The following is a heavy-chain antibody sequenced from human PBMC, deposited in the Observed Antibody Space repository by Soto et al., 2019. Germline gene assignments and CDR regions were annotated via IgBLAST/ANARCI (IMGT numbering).Heavy chain of an antibody. Sequence: SETLSLTCTLSGGSISSYYWSCIRQPPGKGLEWIGYIYYSGSTNYNPSLKSRVTISVDTSKNQFSLKLSSVTAADTAVYYCAIGGSGSYLIWFDPWGQGTLVTVS. D-gene: IGHD3-10*01. V-gene: IGHV4-59*01. CDR3: AIGGSGSYLIWFDP. J-gene: IGHJ5*02. CDR1: GGSISSYY. CDR2: IYYSGST.